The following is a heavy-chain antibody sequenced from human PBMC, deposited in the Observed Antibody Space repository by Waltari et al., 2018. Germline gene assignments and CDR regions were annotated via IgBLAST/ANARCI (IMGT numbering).Heavy chain of an antibody. J-gene: IGHJ3*02. CDR1: GDSIGSGYYY. D-gene: IGHD6-13*01. Sequence: QLQLRESGPGLLKPSETLSLTCSVSGDSIGSGYYYWGWIRQAPGKGLGWIGSICFAGSTYYHPSLKSRLTISVDTSKNQFALRLSSVTAADTAVYYCAREVGGSSWSTTPRGDAFDIWGQGTMVTVSS. CDR3: AREVGGSSWSTTPRGDAFDI. V-gene: IGHV4-39*07. CDR2: ICFAGST.